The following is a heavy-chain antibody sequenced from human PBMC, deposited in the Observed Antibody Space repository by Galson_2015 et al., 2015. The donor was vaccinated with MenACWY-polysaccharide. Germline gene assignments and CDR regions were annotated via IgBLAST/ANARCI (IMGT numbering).Heavy chain of an antibody. V-gene: IGHV3-9*01. J-gene: IGHJ3*02. D-gene: IGHD1-20*01. Sequence: SLRLSCAASGFTFDDYAMHWVRQAPGKGLEWVSGISWNSGSIGYADSVKGRFTISRDNAKNSLYLQMNSLRAEDTALYYCAKASITGIQADAFDIWGQGTMVTVSS. CDR1: GFTFDDYA. CDR3: AKASITGIQADAFDI. CDR2: ISWNSGSI.